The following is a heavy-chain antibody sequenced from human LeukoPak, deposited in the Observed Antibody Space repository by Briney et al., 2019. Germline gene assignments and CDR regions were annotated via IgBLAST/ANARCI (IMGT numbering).Heavy chain of an antibody. Sequence: SPSETLSLTCTVSGGSISSSNFYWGWIRQPPGRGLEWIGSFYYDGSTYNNPSLKSRITISVDTSKNQFSLQLNSVTPEDTAVYYCARDPAVAGPWGFDYWGQGTLVTVSS. J-gene: IGHJ4*02. D-gene: IGHD6-19*01. CDR3: ARDPAVAGPWGFDY. CDR1: GGSISSSNFY. CDR2: FYYDGST. V-gene: IGHV4-39*02.